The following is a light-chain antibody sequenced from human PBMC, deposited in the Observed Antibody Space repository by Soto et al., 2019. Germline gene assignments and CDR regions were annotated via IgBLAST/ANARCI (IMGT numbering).Light chain of an antibody. CDR1: PSIRSY. CDR2: AAA. Sequence: DIQMTQSPSSLSASVGDRVTITCRASPSIRSYLNWYQQKPGQAPKLLVYAAASLQSGVPLRFSGTGSGTDFTLTSLSLQPEDFASYYGQQSYSTPYTFGQGTKLEIK. J-gene: IGKJ2*01. CDR3: QQSYSTPYT. V-gene: IGKV1-39*01.